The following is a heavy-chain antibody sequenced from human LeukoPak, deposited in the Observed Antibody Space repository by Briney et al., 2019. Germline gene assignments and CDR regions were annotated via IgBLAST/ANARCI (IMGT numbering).Heavy chain of an antibody. Sequence: SGGSPRLSCAASGFTFSSYGMHWVRQAPGKGLEWVAFIRYDGSNKYYADSVKGRFTISRDNSKNTLYLQMNSLRAEDTAVYYCAKDRSLGYDSSGYSHWGQGTLVTVSS. CDR3: AKDRSLGYDSSGYSH. CDR2: IRYDGSNK. V-gene: IGHV3-30*02. CDR1: GFTFSSYG. D-gene: IGHD3-22*01. J-gene: IGHJ4*02.